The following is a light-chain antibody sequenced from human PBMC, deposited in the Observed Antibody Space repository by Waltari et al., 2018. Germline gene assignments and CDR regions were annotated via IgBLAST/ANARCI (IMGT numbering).Light chain of an antibody. CDR2: KDT. CDR3: QSADTNFADHVV. J-gene: IGLJ2*01. Sequence: SYDLTQPPSVSVSPGQTARTTCSGDALPRLYAYWYQQKPGHAPMFLIYKDTERPSGIPQRFSGSTSGTTVTLNVIGVQAEDEADYYCQSADTNFADHVVFGGGTQRIGL. V-gene: IGLV3-25*03. CDR1: ALPRLY.